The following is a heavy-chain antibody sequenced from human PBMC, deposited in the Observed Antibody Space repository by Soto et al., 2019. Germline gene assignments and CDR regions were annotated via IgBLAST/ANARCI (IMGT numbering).Heavy chain of an antibody. CDR3: ARDGVYCSSTSCFEGDYYYGMDV. CDR1: GYTLTSYG. CDR2: ISAYNGNT. J-gene: IGHJ6*02. V-gene: IGHV1-18*01. Sequence: QVQLVQSGAEVKKPGASVKVPCKASGYTLTSYGISWVRQAPGQGLEWMGWISAYNGNTNYAQKLQGRVTMTPNTSTRTAYMDLRSLRSDDTAVYDCARDGVYCSSTSCFEGDYYYGMDVWGQETTVTVS. D-gene: IGHD2-2*01.